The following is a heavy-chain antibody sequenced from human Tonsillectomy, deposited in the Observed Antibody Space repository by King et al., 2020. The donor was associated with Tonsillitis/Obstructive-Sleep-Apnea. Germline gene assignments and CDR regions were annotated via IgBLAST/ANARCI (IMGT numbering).Heavy chain of an antibody. J-gene: IGHJ4*02. CDR2: ISAYNGNK. Sequence: QLVQSGAEVKKPGASVKVSCKASGYTFTSYGISWVRQAPGQGLEWMGWISAYNGNKNYAQKLQGRVTMTTDTSTGTAYKELRSLRSDDTAVYYCARDPRRTSPAGVPFDYWGQGTLVTVSS. V-gene: IGHV1-18*01. D-gene: IGHD2-2*01. CDR3: ARDPRRTSPAGVPFDY. CDR1: GYTFTSYG.